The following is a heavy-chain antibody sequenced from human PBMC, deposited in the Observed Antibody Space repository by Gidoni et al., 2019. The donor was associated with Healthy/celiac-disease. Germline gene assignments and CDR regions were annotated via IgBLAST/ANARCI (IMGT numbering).Heavy chain of an antibody. V-gene: IGHV1-46*01. Sequence: QVQLVQSGAEVKKPGASVKVSCKASGYTFTSYYMHWVRQAPGQGLKWMGKINPIGGSTSYAQKFQGRVTMTRDTSTSTVYMELSSLRSEDTAVYYCARDKKGTGYSSSWYFDYWGQGTLVTVSS. D-gene: IGHD6-13*01. CDR1: GYTFTSYY. J-gene: IGHJ4*02. CDR2: INPIGGST. CDR3: ARDKKGTGYSSSWYFDY.